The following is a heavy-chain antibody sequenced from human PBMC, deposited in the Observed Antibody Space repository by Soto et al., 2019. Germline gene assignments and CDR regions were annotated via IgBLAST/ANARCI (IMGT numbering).Heavy chain of an antibody. J-gene: IGHJ4*02. CDR3: ARIGVGYSSGWDRGYFDY. D-gene: IGHD6-19*01. Sequence: ASVKVSCKASGYTFTSYVMHWVRQAPGQRLEWMGWINAGNGNTKYSQKFQGRVTITRDTSASTAYMELSSLRSEDTAVYYCARIGVGYSSGWDRGYFDYWGQGTLVTVSS. V-gene: IGHV1-3*01. CDR1: GYTFTSYV. CDR2: INAGNGNT.